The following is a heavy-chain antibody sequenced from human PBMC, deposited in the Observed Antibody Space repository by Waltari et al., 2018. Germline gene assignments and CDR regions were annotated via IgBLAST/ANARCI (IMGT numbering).Heavy chain of an antibody. CDR1: GYPFTSSD. CDR3: ARGGIRGMDV. CDR2: MNPNSGNT. V-gene: IGHV1-8*03. Sequence: QVQLVQSGAEVNKHGASVKVSCKPSGYPFTSSDINRVRQATGQGLEWMGWMNPNSGNTGYAQKFQGRVTITRNTSISTAYMELSSLRSEDTAVYYCARGGIRGMDVWGQGTTVTVSS. D-gene: IGHD4-17*01. J-gene: IGHJ6*02.